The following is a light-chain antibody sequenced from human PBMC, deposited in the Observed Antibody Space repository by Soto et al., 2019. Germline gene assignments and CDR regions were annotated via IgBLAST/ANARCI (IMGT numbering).Light chain of an antibody. V-gene: IGLV2-8*01. J-gene: IGLJ1*01. CDR2: EVS. CDR1: SSDVGSYNY. CDR3: SSYAASTNFYV. Sequence: ALTQPPSASGSPGQSVTISCTGTSSDVGSYNYVSWFRQHPDEAPKLIIYEVSQRPSGVPDRFSGTKSGNTASLTVSGLQAEDEADYYCSSYAASTNFYVFGTGTKVTVL.